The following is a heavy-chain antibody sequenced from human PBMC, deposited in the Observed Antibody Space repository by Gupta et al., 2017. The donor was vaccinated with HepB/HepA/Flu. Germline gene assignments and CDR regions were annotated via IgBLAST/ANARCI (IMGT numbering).Heavy chain of an antibody. D-gene: IGHD3-10*01. V-gene: IGHV3-23*01. CDR1: GFTFSSYA. CDR3: AKVRRFGELLDPFDY. Sequence: EVQLLESGGGLVQPGGSLRLSCAASGFTFSSYAMSWVPQAPGKGLVWVSAISGSGGSTYYADSVKGRFTISRDNSKNTLYLQMNSLRAEDTAVYYCAKVRRFGELLDPFDYWGQGTLVTVSS. CDR2: ISGSGGST. J-gene: IGHJ4*02.